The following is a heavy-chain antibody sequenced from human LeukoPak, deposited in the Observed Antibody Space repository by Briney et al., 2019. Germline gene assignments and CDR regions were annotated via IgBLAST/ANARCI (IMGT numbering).Heavy chain of an antibody. D-gene: IGHD3-3*01. CDR2: IIPIFGTA. CDR3: ARALFFGVVPTSNYYYYYMDV. V-gene: IGHV1-69*13. CDR1: GGTFSSYA. Sequence: SVKVSCKASGGTFSSYAISWVRQAPGQGLEWMGGIIPIFGTANYAQKFQGRVTITADESTSTAYMELSSLRSEDTAVYYCARALFFGVVPTSNYYYYYMDVWGKGTTATVSS. J-gene: IGHJ6*03.